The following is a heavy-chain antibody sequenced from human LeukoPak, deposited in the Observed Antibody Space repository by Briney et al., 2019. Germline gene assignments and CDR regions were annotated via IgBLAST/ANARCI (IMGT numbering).Heavy chain of an antibody. CDR3: ARDLDYGPRNWFDP. Sequence: GGSLRLSCAASGFTVSSKYMSWVRQAPGKGLEWVSVIYSGGSTYYADSVKGRFTISRDNSENTLYLQMNSLRAEDTAVYYCARDLDYGPRNWFDPWGQGTLVIVSS. V-gene: IGHV3-66*01. CDR2: IYSGGST. J-gene: IGHJ5*02. D-gene: IGHD4-17*01. CDR1: GFTVSSKY.